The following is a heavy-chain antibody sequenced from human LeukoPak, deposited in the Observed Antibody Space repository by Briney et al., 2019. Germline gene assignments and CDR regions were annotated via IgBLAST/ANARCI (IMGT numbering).Heavy chain of an antibody. CDR1: GFTFSSYG. D-gene: IGHD2-2*01. V-gene: IGHV3-30*02. J-gene: IGHJ1*01. CDR2: IRYDGSNK. CDR3: AKGIVVVPAALH. Sequence: PGGSLRLSCAASGFTFSSYGMHWVRQAPGKGLEWVAFIRYDGSNKYYADSVKGRFTISRDNSKNTLYLQMNSLRAEDTAVYHCAKGIVVVPAALHWGQGTLVTVSS.